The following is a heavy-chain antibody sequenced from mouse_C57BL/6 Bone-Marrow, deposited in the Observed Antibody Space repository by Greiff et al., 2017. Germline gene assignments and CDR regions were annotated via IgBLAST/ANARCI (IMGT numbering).Heavy chain of an antibody. Sequence: VQRVESGPGLVAPSQSLSITCTVSGFSLTSSGVDWVRQPPGKGLEWLGVIWGGGSTNYNSALMSRLSISKDNSKSQVFLKMNSLQTDDTAMYYCAKHGTSTAQAPSWFAYWGQGTLVTVSA. D-gene: IGHD3-2*02. CDR1: GFSLTSSG. CDR3: AKHGTSTAQAPSWFAY. V-gene: IGHV2-9*01. CDR2: IWGGGST. J-gene: IGHJ3*01.